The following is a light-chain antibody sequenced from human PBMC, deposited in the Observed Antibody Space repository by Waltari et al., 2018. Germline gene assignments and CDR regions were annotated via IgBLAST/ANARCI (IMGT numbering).Light chain of an antibody. J-gene: IGKJ2*01. CDR2: RAS. CDR3: QQYYHLYPYA. CDR1: QTIDVW. Sequence: DFQMTQSPSPLSASVGDRVTITCRASQTIDVWLAWYQHKAGKAPELLISRASDLQSGVPSRFSGSGSGTEFSLTINNLQPDDFATYYCQQYYHLYPYAFGQGTKLEIK. V-gene: IGKV1-5*03.